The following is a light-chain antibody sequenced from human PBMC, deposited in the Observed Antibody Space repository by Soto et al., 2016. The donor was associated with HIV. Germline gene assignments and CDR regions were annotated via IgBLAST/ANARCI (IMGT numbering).Light chain of an antibody. Sequence: SYVLTQPPSVSVAPGKTARITCGGNNIATRSVHWYQQKPGQAPVLVVYDDNDRPSGIPERFSASNSGNTATLTISRVEAGDEADYHCQVWDSSDDHVVFGGGTKLTVL. CDR1: NIATRS. J-gene: IGLJ2*01. CDR2: DDN. V-gene: IGLV3-21*03. CDR3: QVWDSSDDHVV.